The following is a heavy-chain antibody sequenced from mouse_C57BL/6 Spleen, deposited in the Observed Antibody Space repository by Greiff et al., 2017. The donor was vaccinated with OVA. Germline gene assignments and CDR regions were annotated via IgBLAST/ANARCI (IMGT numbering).Heavy chain of an antibody. CDR1: GFTFSDYG. J-gene: IGHJ1*03. CDR3: ARGGLRNYYERWYFDV. CDR2: ISNLAYSI. Sequence: EVKLMESGGGLVQPGGSLKLSCAASGFTFSDYGMAWVRQAPRKGPEWVAFISNLAYSIYYADTVTGRFTISRENTKNTLYLEMSSLRSEDTAMYYCARGGLRNYYERWYFDVWGTGTTVTVSS. V-gene: IGHV5-15*01. D-gene: IGHD2-4*01.